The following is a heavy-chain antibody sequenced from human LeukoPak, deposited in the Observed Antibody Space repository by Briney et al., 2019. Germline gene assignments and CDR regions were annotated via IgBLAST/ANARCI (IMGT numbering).Heavy chain of an antibody. CDR1: GYTFRGSY. CDR2: INPDNGGT. V-gene: IGHV1-2*02. D-gene: IGHD3-10*01. CDR3: ARDVVYGSGSYYPFLGH. Sequence: ASVKVSCKASGYTFRGSYMFWVRQAPGPGLEWMGWINPDNGGTKYAQKFQGRVTLTRDTAISTAYMELSSLSSDDTVVYYCARDVVYGSGSYYPFLGHWGQGTLVIVSS. J-gene: IGHJ1*01.